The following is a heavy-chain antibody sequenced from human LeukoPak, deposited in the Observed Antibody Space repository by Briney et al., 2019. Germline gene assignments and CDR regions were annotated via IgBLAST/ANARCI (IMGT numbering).Heavy chain of an antibody. Sequence: GASVKVSCKASGGTFSSYAISWVRQAPGQGLEWMGGIIPIFGTANYAQKFQGRVTITADESTSTAYMELSSLRSEDTAVYYCARGASLRYYYDSSAQGYFDYWGQGTLVTVSS. J-gene: IGHJ4*02. CDR1: GGTFSSYA. CDR2: IIPIFGTA. V-gene: IGHV1-69*13. CDR3: ARGASLRYYYDSSAQGYFDY. D-gene: IGHD3-22*01.